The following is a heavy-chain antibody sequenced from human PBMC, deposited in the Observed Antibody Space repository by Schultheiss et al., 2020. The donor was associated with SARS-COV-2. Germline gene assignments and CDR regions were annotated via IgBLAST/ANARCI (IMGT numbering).Heavy chain of an antibody. Sequence: SETLSLTCTVSGGSISSSSYYWGWIRQPPGKGLEWIGSIYYSGSTYYNPSLKSRVTISVDTSKNQFSLKLSSVTAADTAVYYCARTYYYDSSGYIFDYWGQGTLVTVSS. CDR1: GGSISSSSYY. V-gene: IGHV4-39*01. D-gene: IGHD3-22*01. J-gene: IGHJ4*02. CDR2: IYYSGST. CDR3: ARTYYYDSSGYIFDY.